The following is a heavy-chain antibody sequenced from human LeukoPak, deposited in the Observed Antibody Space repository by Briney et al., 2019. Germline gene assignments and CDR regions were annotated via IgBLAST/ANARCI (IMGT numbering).Heavy chain of an antibody. J-gene: IGHJ4*02. Sequence: GGSLRLSCAASGFTFSSYWIHWVRQAPDKGLVWVSRINGDGSSTSYADSVKGRFTISRDNAKNTLYLQMNSLRAEDTAVYYCAKHPSLTYSYGPRWGFDYWGQGTLVTVSS. D-gene: IGHD5-18*01. CDR3: AKHPSLTYSYGPRWGFDY. V-gene: IGHV3-74*01. CDR1: GFTFSSYW. CDR2: INGDGSST.